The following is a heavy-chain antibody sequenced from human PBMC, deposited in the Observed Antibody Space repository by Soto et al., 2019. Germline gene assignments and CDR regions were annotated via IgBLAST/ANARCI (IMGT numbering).Heavy chain of an antibody. CDR2: ISSNGVST. V-gene: IGHV3-64*01. CDR1: GFTFSRYA. CDR3: ARGGRGYEFDC. D-gene: IGHD5-12*01. J-gene: IGHJ4*02. Sequence: EVQLVESGGGLVQPGGSLRLSCAASGFTFSRYAMHWVRQAPGKGLQYVSAISSNGVSTDYANSVKGRFTISRDTSKNTLYLQMGSLRAEDMDVYYCARGGRGYEFDCWGQGTLVTVSS.